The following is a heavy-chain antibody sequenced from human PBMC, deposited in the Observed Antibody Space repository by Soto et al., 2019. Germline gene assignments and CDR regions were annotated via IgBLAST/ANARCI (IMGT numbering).Heavy chain of an antibody. CDR1: GGSFSGYY. D-gene: IGHD5-12*01. V-gene: IGHV4-34*01. CDR3: ARVPTVEGGYDYDTYYYYYMDV. CDR2: INHSGST. J-gene: IGHJ6*03. Sequence: SETLSLTCAVYGGSFSGYYWSWIRQPPGKGLEWIGEINHSGSTNYNPSLKSRVTISVDTSKNQFSLKLSSVTAADTAVYYCARVPTVEGGYDYDTYYYYYMDVWGKGTTVTVSS.